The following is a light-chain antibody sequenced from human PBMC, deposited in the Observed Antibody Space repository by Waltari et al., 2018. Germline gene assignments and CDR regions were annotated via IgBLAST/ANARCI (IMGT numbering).Light chain of an antibody. Sequence: DIQMTQSPSTLSASVGYRVTITCRASQSIGSLLAWCQQKPGKAPKLLIYDASSLESGVPSRFSGSGSGTEFTLTINSLQPDDFATYSCQQYYSYFTFGGGAKVEIK. CDR2: DAS. CDR1: QSIGSL. J-gene: IGKJ4*01. V-gene: IGKV1-5*01. CDR3: QQYYSYFT.